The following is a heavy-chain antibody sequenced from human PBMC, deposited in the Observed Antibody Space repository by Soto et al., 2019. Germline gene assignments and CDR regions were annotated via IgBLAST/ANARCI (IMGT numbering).Heavy chain of an antibody. Sequence: GGSLRLSCAASGFTFSSYGMHWVRQAPGKGLEWVAVIWYDGSNKYYADSVKGRFTISRDNSKNTLYLQMNSLRAEDTAVYYCASKHIRLDFWSGQSEPTYHYMDVWGKGTTVTVSS. J-gene: IGHJ6*03. CDR2: IWYDGSNK. CDR3: ASKHIRLDFWSGQSEPTYHYMDV. CDR1: GFTFSSYG. D-gene: IGHD3-3*01. V-gene: IGHV3-33*01.